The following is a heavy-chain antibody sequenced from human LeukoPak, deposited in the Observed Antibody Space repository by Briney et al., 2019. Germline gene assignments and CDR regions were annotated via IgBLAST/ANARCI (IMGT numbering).Heavy chain of an antibody. J-gene: IGHJ2*01. D-gene: IGHD6-13*01. CDR3: ARPGGPAAGNWYFDL. CDR2: IYSGGST. Sequence: GGSLRLSCAASGFTVSSNYMSWVRQAPGKGLEWVSVIYSGGSTYYADSVKGRFTISRDNSKNTLYLQMNSLIAEDTAVYYCARPGGPAAGNWYFDLWGRGTLVTVSS. V-gene: IGHV3-53*01. CDR1: GFTVSSNY.